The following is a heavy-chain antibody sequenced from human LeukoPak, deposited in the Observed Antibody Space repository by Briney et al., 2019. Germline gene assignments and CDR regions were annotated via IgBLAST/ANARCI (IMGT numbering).Heavy chain of an antibody. CDR2: IKSDGSST. CDR1: GFTFSSYW. Sequence: PGGSLRLSCAAPGFTFSSYWMHWVRQAPGKGLVWVSRIKSDGSSTTYADSVKGRFTISRDNAKNTLYLQMNSLRVEDTAVYYCARRAAALDAFDIWGQGTMVTVSS. J-gene: IGHJ3*02. CDR3: ARRAAALDAFDI. D-gene: IGHD6-13*01. V-gene: IGHV3-74*01.